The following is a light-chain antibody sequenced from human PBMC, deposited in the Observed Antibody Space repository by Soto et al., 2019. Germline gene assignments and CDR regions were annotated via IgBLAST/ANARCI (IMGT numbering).Light chain of an antibody. CDR3: QSYDSSLSSVV. V-gene: IGLV1-40*01. Sequence: QAVVTQPPSVSGAPGQRVTISCTGSSFNIGADYDVHWYQQLPGTAPKLLIYGNTNRPSGVPDRFSGSKSGTSASLAITGLQAEDEADYYCQSYDSSLSSVVFGGGTKLTVL. J-gene: IGLJ2*01. CDR1: SFNIGADYD. CDR2: GNT.